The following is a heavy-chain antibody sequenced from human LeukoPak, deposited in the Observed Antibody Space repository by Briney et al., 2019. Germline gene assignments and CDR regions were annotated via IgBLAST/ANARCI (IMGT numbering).Heavy chain of an antibody. CDR2: ISSSSGYI. CDR1: GFTFSSYS. D-gene: IGHD3-22*01. J-gene: IGHJ4*02. CDR3: ARDSQGDYYDSSGYYGYYFDY. V-gene: IGHV3-21*01. Sequence: GGSLRLSCAASGFTFSSYSMNWVRQAPGKGLEWVSSISSSSGYIYYADSVKGRFTISRDNAKNSLYLQMNSLRAEDTAVYYCARDSQGDYYDSSGYYGYYFDYWGQGTLVTVSS.